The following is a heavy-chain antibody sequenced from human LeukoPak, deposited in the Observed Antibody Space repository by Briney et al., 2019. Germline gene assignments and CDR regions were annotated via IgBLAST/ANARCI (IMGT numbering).Heavy chain of an antibody. CDR3: AKEDYDSSGPDY. CDR2: ISGRGGRT. Sequence: PGGSLRLSCAVSGFTFSSYAMSWVRQAPGKGLEWVSAISGRGGRTYYADSVKGRFTISRDNSKNTLYLQMNSLRAEDTAVYYCAKEDYDSSGPDYWGQGTLVTVSS. D-gene: IGHD3-22*01. CDR1: GFTFSSYA. V-gene: IGHV3-23*01. J-gene: IGHJ4*02.